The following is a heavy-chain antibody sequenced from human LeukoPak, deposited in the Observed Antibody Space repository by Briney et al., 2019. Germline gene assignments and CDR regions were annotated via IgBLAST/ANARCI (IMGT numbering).Heavy chain of an antibody. Sequence: PGGFLRLSCAVSGFAFGSEAMSWVRQSPARGLEWVASISPGGGTTYYADYVKGRFTISRDNSKNTLYLQMNSLRAEDTAVYYCAKDFREVVPAAIPSHWGQGTLVTVSS. CDR3: AKDFREVVPAAIPSH. CDR2: ISPGGGTT. J-gene: IGHJ4*02. CDR1: GFAFGSEA. V-gene: IGHV3-23*01. D-gene: IGHD2-2*01.